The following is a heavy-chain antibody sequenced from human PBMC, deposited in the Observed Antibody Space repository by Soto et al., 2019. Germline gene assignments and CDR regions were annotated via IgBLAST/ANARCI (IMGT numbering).Heavy chain of an antibody. CDR2: IIPIFGPA. CDR1: GGTFSSYA. V-gene: IGHV1-69*06. Sequence: QVQLVQSGAEVKKPGSSVKVSCKASGGTFSSYAISWVRQAPGQGLEWLGGIIPIFGPANYAQKFQGRVTSTAYKSTSTAYMELISLRSEDTAVYYCASRWIQLPGVFDYWGQGTLVTVSS. J-gene: IGHJ4*02. D-gene: IGHD5-18*01. CDR3: ASRWIQLPGVFDY.